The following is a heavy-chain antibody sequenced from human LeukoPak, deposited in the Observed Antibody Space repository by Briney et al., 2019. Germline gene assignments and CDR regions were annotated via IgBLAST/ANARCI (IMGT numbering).Heavy chain of an antibody. V-gene: IGHV1-69*13. CDR2: IISIFGTA. D-gene: IGHD3-9*01. CDR1: GCTFSSYA. CDR3: ASPGDILTGYYIG. Sequence: SVKVSCKASGCTFSSYAISWVRQAPGQGLEWMGGIISIFGTANYAQKLQGRVTITADESTSTAYMELSSLRSEDTAVYYCASPGDILTGYYIGWGQGTLVTVSS. J-gene: IGHJ4*02.